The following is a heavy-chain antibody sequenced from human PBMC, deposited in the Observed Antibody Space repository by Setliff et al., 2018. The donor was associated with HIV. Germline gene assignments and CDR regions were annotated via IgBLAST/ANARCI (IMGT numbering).Heavy chain of an antibody. CDR1: GYSISSGYY. J-gene: IGHJ4*02. CDR3: ASLAG. V-gene: IGHV4-38-2*01. CDR2: IYHNGIT. Sequence: KSSETLSLTCGVSGYSISSGYYWGWIRQPPGKGLEWIGSIYHNGITYYNPSLKSRFTISRDNAKNSLFLQMNSLRVDDTALYYCASLAGWGQGTLVTVS.